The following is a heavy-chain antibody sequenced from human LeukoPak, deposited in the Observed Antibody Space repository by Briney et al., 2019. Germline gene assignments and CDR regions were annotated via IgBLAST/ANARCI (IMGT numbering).Heavy chain of an antibody. CDR1: GYTFTSYG. V-gene: IGHV1-18*01. Sequence: ASVKVSCKASGYTFTSYGISWVRQAPGQGLEWMGWISAYNGNTKYTQKLQGRITMTRDISTSTAYVELRSLTSDDTAVYYCARDYGDYTPRCDYWGQGTLVTVSS. CDR3: ARDYGDYTPRCDY. CDR2: ISAYNGNT. D-gene: IGHD4-17*01. J-gene: IGHJ4*02.